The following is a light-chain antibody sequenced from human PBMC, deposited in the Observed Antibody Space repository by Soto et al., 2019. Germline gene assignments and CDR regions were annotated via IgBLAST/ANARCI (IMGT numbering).Light chain of an antibody. J-gene: IGLJ1*01. CDR1: SSDVGGYNY. CDR3: TSYTTTSPYV. CDR2: DVT. V-gene: IGLV2-14*01. Sequence: QSVLTQPASVSGSPGQSITISCTGTSSDVGGYNYVSWYQPHPGKAPKLMIYDVTNRPSGISNRFSGSKSGNTASLTISGLQAEDDADYYCTSYTTTSPYVSGPGNILPVL.